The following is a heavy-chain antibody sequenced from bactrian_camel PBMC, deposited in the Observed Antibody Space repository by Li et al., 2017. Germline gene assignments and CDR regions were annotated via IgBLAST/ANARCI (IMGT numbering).Heavy chain of an antibody. CDR2: IGSDRAT. V-gene: IGHV3S53*01. CDR1: GYITKTYY. D-gene: IGHD6*01. CDR3: AAGFRAYGVNWCYHFENYNY. J-gene: IGHJ4*01. Sequence: VQLVESGGGSVQAGESLRLSCLDSGYITKTYYMAWFRQAPSKQREKVALIGSDRATHYSQSVKGRFTISKDSAKNTLYLQMNNLKPEDTAMYYCAAGFRAYGVNWCYHFENYNYWGQGTQVTVS.